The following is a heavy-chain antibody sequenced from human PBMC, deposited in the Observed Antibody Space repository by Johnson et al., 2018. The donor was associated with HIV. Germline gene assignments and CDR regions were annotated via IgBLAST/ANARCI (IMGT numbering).Heavy chain of an antibody. CDR1: GFIFSSYG. CDR3: ARSSSSGAFDI. CDR2: ISWNSGSI. J-gene: IGHJ3*02. V-gene: IGHV3-9*01. Sequence: VQLVESGGGVVQPGRSLRLSCAASGFIFSSYGMHWVRQAPGKGLEWVSGISWNSGSIGYADSVKGRFTISRDNAKNSLYLQMNSLRAEDTAVYYCARSSSSGAFDIWGQGTMVTVSS. D-gene: IGHD6-6*01.